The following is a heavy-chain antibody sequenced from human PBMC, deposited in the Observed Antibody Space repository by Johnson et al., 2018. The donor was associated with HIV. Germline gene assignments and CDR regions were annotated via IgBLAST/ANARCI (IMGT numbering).Heavy chain of an antibody. V-gene: IGHV3-66*01. J-gene: IGHJ3*02. CDR1: GFIFDDYG. Sequence: VQLVESGGGLVQPGRSLRLSCTASGFIFDDYGMSWVRQAPGKGLEWVSVIYSGGKTYYADSVKGRFTISRDNSKNTLYLQMNSLKAEDTAVYYCVSSGCQRCAFDIWGQGTMVTVSS. D-gene: IGHD6-19*01. CDR2: IYSGGKT. CDR3: VSSGCQRCAFDI.